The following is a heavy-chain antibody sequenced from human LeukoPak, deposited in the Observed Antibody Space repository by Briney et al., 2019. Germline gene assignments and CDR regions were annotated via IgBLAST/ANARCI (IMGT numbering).Heavy chain of an antibody. CDR2: IYYSGST. D-gene: IGHD4-23*01. Sequence: MASETLSLTCTVSGGSISSYYWSWIRQPPGKGLEWIGYIYYSGSTNYNPSLKSRVTISVDTSKNQFSLKLSSVTAADTAVYYCARTSPYGGKFPANYYYYYYMDVWGKGTTVTVSS. CDR1: GGSISSYY. J-gene: IGHJ6*03. V-gene: IGHV4-59*01. CDR3: ARTSPYGGKFPANYYYYYYMDV.